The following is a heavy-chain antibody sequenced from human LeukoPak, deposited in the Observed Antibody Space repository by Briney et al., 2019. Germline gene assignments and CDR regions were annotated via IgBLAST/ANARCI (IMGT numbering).Heavy chain of an antibody. CDR1: GFTFSNYW. V-gene: IGHV3-74*01. Sequence: TGGSLRLSCAASGFTFSNYWVHWVRQAPGKALVWVSRINSDGSSTTYADSVKGRFTISRDNAKNTLYLQMNNLRAEDTAVYSCARDREIAAGNFFDPWGQGTLVTVSS. J-gene: IGHJ5*02. D-gene: IGHD6-13*01. CDR3: ARDREIAAGNFFDP. CDR2: INSDGSST.